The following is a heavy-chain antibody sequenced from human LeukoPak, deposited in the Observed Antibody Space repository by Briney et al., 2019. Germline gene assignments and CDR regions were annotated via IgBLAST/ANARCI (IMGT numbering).Heavy chain of an antibody. CDR2: ISGSGGST. CDR1: GFTFSSYA. Sequence: PGGSLRLSCAGSGFTFSSYAMSWVRQAPGKGLEWVSAISGSGGSTYYADSVKGRFTISRDNSKNTLYLQMNSLRAEDTAVYYCAKEKYYYDSSGYYAYWGQGTLVTVSS. D-gene: IGHD3-22*01. V-gene: IGHV3-23*01. J-gene: IGHJ4*02. CDR3: AKEKYYYDSSGYYAY.